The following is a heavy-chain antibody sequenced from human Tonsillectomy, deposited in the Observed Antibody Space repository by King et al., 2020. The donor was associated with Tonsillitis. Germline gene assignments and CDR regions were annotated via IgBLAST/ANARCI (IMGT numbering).Heavy chain of an antibody. D-gene: IGHD6-19*01. CDR1: AGSISSYY. V-gene: IGHV4-59*08. J-gene: IGHJ4*02. CDR3: ARHKQWLGQADY. CDR2: IHYSGST. Sequence: QLQESGPGLVKPSETLSLTCTVSAGSISSYYWSWIRQPPGKGLDWIGYIHYSGSTNYNPSLQSRVTISVDTSKNQFSLKLSSVTAADTAVYYCARHKQWLGQADYWGQGTLVTVSS.